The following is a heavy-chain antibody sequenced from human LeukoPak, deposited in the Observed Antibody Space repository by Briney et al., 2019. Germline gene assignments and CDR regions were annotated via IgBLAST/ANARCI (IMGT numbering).Heavy chain of an antibody. D-gene: IGHD6-13*01. V-gene: IGHV3-23*01. CDR1: GFTFSSNA. CDR2: ISGSGGST. J-gene: IGHJ5*02. Sequence: TGGSLRLSCAASGFTFSSNAMSSVRQPPGKGLEWVSAISGSGGSTYYADSVKGRFTISRDNSKNTLYLQMYSLRAEDTAVYYCAKDLTAAAALHWFDPWGQGTLVTVSS. CDR3: AKDLTAAAALHWFDP.